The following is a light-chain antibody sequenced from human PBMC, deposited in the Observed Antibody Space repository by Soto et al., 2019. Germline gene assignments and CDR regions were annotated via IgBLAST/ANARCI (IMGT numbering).Light chain of an antibody. J-gene: IGKJ1*01. CDR3: QQYETFSGT. V-gene: IGKV1-5*01. CDR2: DAS. CDR1: QTISSW. Sequence: DIQMTQSPSTLSGSPGERVTITCRASQTISSWLAWYQKKPGKAPKLLIYDASALPRGVPSRFSCSGSGTKFTLNIARLHPDDLATYDCQQYETFSGTFGPGTKGEIK.